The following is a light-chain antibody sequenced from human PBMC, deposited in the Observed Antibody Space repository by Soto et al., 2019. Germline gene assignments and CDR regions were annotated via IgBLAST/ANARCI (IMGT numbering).Light chain of an antibody. V-gene: IGLV1-44*01. CDR3: AAWDDRVDVYG. CDR1: SSNIGSNT. CDR2: STS. J-gene: IGLJ1*01. Sequence: QSVLTQPPSASGTPGQIVAISCSGSSSNIGSNTVTWYQQLPGTAPKLLIYSTSQRSSGVPGRFSGSKSGASASLSIRGLQSEDEADYYCAAWDDRVDVYGFGTGTKLTVL.